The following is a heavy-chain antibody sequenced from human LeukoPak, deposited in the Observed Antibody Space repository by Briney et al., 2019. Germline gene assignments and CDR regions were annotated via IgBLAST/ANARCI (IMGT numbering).Heavy chain of an antibody. CDR3: ARGGFYCGGDCYVDY. CDR1: GGSFSVYY. V-gene: IGHV4-34*01. J-gene: IGHJ4*02. D-gene: IGHD2-21*02. Sequence: SETPSLTCAVYGGSFSVYYWSWIRQPPGKGLEWIGEINHSGNTNYNPSLKSRVTISVDTSKNQFSLKLSSVTAADTAVYYCARGGFYCGGDCYVDYWGQGTLVTVSS. CDR2: INHSGNT.